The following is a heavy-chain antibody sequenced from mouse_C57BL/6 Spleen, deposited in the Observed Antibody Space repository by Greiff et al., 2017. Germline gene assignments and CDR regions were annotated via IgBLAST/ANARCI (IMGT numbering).Heavy chain of an antibody. Sequence: VKLMESDAELVKPGASVKISCKVSGYTFTDHTIHWMKQRPEQGLEWIGYIYPRDGSTKYNEKFKGKATLTADKSSSTAYMQLNSLTSEDSAVYFCARRLYYGSRDWYFDVWGTGTTVTVSS. J-gene: IGHJ1*03. CDR1: GYTFTDHT. V-gene: IGHV1-78*01. CDR2: IYPRDGST. CDR3: ARRLYYGSRDWYFDV. D-gene: IGHD1-1*01.